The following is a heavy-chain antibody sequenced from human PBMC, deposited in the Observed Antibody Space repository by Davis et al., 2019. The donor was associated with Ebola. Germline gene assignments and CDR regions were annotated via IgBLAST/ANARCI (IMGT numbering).Heavy chain of an antibody. D-gene: IGHD1-26*01. V-gene: IGHV1-8*01. CDR3: ARRVGARSGFDY. CDR2: MNPNSGNT. J-gene: IGHJ4*01. Sequence: ASAQVSCKASGYTFTSYDTNWVRQATGQGLEWMGWMNPNSGNTGYAQKFQGRITMTRNISISTAYMELSSLRSEDTAVYYCARRVGARSGFDYWGQGSLVTVSS. CDR1: GYTFTSYD.